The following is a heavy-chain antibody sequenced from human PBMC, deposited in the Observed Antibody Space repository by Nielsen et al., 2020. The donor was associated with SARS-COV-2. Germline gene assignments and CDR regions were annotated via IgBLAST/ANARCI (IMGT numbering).Heavy chain of an antibody. D-gene: IGHD4-17*01. Sequence: GGSLRLSCAASGFTFDDYALHWVRQAPGKGLEWVSGISWNSGRIGYADSVKGRFSISRDNAKNTLYLQMNSLRAEDTAVYYCAKDKSPDGDYAVIFDYWGQGTLVTVSS. CDR3: AKDKSPDGDYAVIFDY. V-gene: IGHV3-9*01. CDR2: ISWNSGRI. CDR1: GFTFDDYA. J-gene: IGHJ4*02.